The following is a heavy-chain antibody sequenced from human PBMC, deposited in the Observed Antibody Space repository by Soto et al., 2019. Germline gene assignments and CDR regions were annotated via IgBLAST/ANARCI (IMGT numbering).Heavy chain of an antibody. CDR1: GFSLSTSGVG. CDR2: IYWDDDK. V-gene: IGHV2-5*02. CDR3: AHRYYDYVWGGSFSFDY. Sequence: SGPTLVNPTQTLTLTCTFSGFSLSTSGVGVGWIRQPPGKALEWLALIYWDDDKRYSPSLKSRLTITKDTSKNQVVLTMTNMDPVDTATYYCAHRYYDYVWGGSFSFDYWGQGTLVTSPQ. J-gene: IGHJ4*02. D-gene: IGHD3-16*01.